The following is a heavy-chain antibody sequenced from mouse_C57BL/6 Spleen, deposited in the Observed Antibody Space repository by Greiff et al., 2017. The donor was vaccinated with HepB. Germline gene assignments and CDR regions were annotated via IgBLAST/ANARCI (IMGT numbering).Heavy chain of an antibody. J-gene: IGHJ4*01. CDR1: GFTFSSYA. CDR3: AREASSYYAMDY. V-gene: IGHV5-4*01. CDR2: ICDGGSYT. D-gene: IGHD6-1*01. Sequence: EVQGVESGGGLVKPGGSLKLSCAASGFTFSSYAMSWVRQTPEKRLEWVATICDGGSYTYYPDNVKGRFTISRDNAKNNLYLQMSHLESEDTAMYDCAREASSYYAMDYWGQGTSVTVSS.